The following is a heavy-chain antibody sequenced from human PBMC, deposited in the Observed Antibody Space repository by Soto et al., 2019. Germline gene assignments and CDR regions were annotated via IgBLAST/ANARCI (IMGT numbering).Heavy chain of an antibody. CDR2: INPNSGGT. D-gene: IGHD3-22*01. CDR1: GYTFTGYY. CDR3: ATTRKYYYDSSGYDAFDI. J-gene: IGHJ3*02. V-gene: IGHV1-2*04. Sequence: ASVKVSCKASGYTFTGYYMHWVRQAPGQGLEWMGWINPNSGGTNYAQKFQGWVTMTRDTSISTAYMELSRLRSDDTAVYYCATTRKYYYDSSGYDAFDIWGQGTTVTVSS.